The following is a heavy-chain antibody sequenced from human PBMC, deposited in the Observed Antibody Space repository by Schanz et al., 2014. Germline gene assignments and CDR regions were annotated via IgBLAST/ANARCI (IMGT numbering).Heavy chain of an antibody. CDR1: GFTFSNYG. J-gene: IGHJ4*02. V-gene: IGHV3-21*02. Sequence: VQLVESGGGVVQPGGSLRLSCAASGFTFSNYGIHWVRQAPGKGLEWVSSISSTSTYLYYADSVKGRFTISRDSARNSLYLQMSSLRAEDTAVYYCARGTPFLCDYWGQGTLVTVSS. CDR3: ARGTPFLCDY. CDR2: ISSTSTYL. D-gene: IGHD3-16*01.